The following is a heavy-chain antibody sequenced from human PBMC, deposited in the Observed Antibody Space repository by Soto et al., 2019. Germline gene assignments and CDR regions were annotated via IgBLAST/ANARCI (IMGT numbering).Heavy chain of an antibody. CDR3: ARDNSFSIPVAGHYYYGMDV. CDR1: GGSINNYY. V-gene: IGHV4-59*01. D-gene: IGHD6-19*01. Sequence: SETLSLTCTVSGGSINNYYWNWIRQPPGKGLEWIGYIYYSGSTNYNPSLKSRVTISVDTSKNQFSLKLSSVTAADTAVYYCARDNSFSIPVAGHYYYGMDVWRQGTTVTVYS. J-gene: IGHJ6*02. CDR2: IYYSGST.